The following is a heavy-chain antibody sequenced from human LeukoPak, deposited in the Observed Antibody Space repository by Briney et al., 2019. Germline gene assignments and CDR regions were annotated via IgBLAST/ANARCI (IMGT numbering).Heavy chain of an antibody. CDR1: GGSISSGDYF. CDR2: IYYSGTT. CDR3: TRAYWIGFHFDS. Sequence: TSETLSLTCSVSGGSISSGDYFWTWIRQPPGKGLEYIGYIYYSGTTYYNPSLKSRITMSVDMSANQFSLRLTSVSAADTAVYYCTRAYWIGFHFDSWGQGILVSVSS. J-gene: IGHJ4*02. D-gene: IGHD3-3*01. V-gene: IGHV4-30-4*01.